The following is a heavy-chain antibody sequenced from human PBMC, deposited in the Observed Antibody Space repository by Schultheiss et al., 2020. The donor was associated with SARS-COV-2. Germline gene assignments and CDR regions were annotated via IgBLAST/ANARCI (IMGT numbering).Heavy chain of an antibody. CDR3: AKDVISIAAAGVAFDI. CDR1: GFTFSSYA. D-gene: IGHD6-13*01. CDR2: ISGSGGST. J-gene: IGHJ3*02. Sequence: GGSLRLSCAASGFTFSSYAMSWVRQAPGKGLEWVSAISGSGGSTYYADSVKGRFTISRDNSKNTLYLQMNSLRAEDTAVYYCAKDVISIAAAGVAFDIWGQGTMVTVSS. V-gene: IGHV3-23*01.